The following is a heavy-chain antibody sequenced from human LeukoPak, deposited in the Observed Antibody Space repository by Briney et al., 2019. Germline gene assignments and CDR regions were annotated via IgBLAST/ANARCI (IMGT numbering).Heavy chain of an antibody. Sequence: SETLSLTCTVSGGSISSYYWSWVRQPPGKGLECMGYIYNSGSNKYNPALKSRVSISVDTSKNQFSLKLSSVTAADTAVYYCARSAIGAFDIWGQGTMVTVSS. CDR2: IYNSGSN. CDR3: ARSAIGAFDI. V-gene: IGHV4-59*08. J-gene: IGHJ3*02. CDR1: GGSISSYY. D-gene: IGHD2-21*01.